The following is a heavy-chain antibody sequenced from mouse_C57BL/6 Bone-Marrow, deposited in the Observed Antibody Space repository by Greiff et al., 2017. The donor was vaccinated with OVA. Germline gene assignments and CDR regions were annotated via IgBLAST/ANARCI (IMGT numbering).Heavy chain of an antibody. V-gene: IGHV1-82*01. CDR1: GYAFSSSW. CDR3: ARESPAWFAY. Sequence: QVQLQQSGPELVKPGASVKISCKASGYAFSSSWMNWVKQRPGKGLEWIGRIYPGDGDTNYNGKFKGKATLTADKSSSTAYMQLSSLTSEDSAVYFCARESPAWFAYWGQGTLVTVSA. CDR2: IYPGDGDT. J-gene: IGHJ3*01.